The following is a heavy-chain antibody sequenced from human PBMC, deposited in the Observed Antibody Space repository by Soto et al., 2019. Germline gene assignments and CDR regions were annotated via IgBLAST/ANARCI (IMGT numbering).Heavy chain of an antibody. CDR1: GGTFSSYA. D-gene: IGHD6-13*01. CDR3: ARFPGIAAAGNYYYYYGMDV. CDR2: IIPIFGTA. J-gene: IGHJ6*02. V-gene: IGHV1-69*13. Sequence: SVKVSCKASGGTFSSYAISWVRQAPGQGLEWMGGIIPIFGTANYAQKFQGRVTITADESTSTAYMELSSLRSEDTAVYYCARFPGIAAAGNYYYYYGMDVWGRGTTVTVSS.